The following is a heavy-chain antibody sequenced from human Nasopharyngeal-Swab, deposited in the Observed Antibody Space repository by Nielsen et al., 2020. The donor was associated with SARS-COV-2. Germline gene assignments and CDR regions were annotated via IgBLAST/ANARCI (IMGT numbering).Heavy chain of an antibody. CDR2: IYYSGST. Sequence: SETLSLTCAVSGGSISSGGYSWSWIRQPPGKGLEWIGYIYYSGSTNYNPSLKSRVTISVDTSKNQFSLKLSSVTAADTAVYYCARAGYCSGGSCYSNDAFDIWGQGTMVTVSS. CDR1: GGSISSGGYS. J-gene: IGHJ3*02. V-gene: IGHV4-61*08. CDR3: ARAGYCSGGSCYSNDAFDI. D-gene: IGHD2-15*01.